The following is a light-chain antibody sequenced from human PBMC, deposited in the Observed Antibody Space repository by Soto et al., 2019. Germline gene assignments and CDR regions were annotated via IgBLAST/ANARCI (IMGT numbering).Light chain of an antibody. CDR2: EDI. Sequence: QSALTQPPSGSGAPGPTVTISCTGGSPNFGARYEVHWYQQLPGTAPKLLIYEDIKRPSGVPDRFSGSKSGASASLAITGLLSEDEAEYYCQSYDSSLSAVVFGGGTQLTVL. V-gene: IGLV1-40*03. J-gene: IGLJ2*01. CDR3: QSYDSSLSAVV. CDR1: SPNFGARYE.